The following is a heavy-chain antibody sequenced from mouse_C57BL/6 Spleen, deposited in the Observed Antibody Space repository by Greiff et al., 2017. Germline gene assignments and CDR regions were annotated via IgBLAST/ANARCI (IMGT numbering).Heavy chain of an antibody. Sequence: QVQLQQPGAELVKPGASVKLSCKASGYTFTSYWMKWVKQRTGKGLEWIGEIDPTDSSTNYNQKFKGKATLTVDPSSSTAYMQLSSLTSEDSAVDCGARGVYGSSLGYALDYWGQGTSGTVSA. J-gene: IGHJ4*01. CDR1: GYTFTSYW. V-gene: IGHV1-50*01. CDR3: ARGVYGSSLGYALDY. CDR2: IDPTDSST. D-gene: IGHD1-1*01.